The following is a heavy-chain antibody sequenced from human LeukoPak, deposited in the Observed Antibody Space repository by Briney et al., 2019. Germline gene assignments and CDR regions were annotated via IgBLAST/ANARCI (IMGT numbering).Heavy chain of an antibody. CDR3: ANGIAVAGLTEVYYYYGMDV. CDR2: ISGSGGST. V-gene: IGHV3-23*01. J-gene: IGHJ6*02. D-gene: IGHD6-19*01. Sequence: GGSLRLSCAASGFTFSSYAMSWVRQAPGKGLEWVSAISGSGGSTYYAGSVKGRFTISRDNSKNTLYLQMNSLRAEDTAVYYCANGIAVAGLTEVYYYYGMDVWGQGTTVTVSS. CDR1: GFTFSSYA.